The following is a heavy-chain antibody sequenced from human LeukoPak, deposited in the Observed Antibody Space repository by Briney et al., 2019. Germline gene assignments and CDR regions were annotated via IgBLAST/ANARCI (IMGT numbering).Heavy chain of an antibody. CDR3: ARLWKQGATKLANRWFDL. CDR1: GFTFSRHG. V-gene: IGHV3-23*01. Sequence: GGSLRLSCAGSGFTFSRHGMNWVRQAPGKGLEWVSGISPSGDITYYADSVKGRFSISRDNSKNTVFLQMNSLKASDPAMYYCARLWKQGATKLANRWFDLWGQGTLVTVSS. CDR2: ISPSGDIT. J-gene: IGHJ5*02. D-gene: IGHD4/OR15-4a*01.